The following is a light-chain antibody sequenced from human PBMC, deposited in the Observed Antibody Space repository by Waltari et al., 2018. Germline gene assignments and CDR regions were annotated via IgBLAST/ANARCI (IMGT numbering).Light chain of an antibody. CDR1: QDISNY. Sequence: DIQMTQSPSSLSASVGDRVTITCQASQDISNYLHWYQQKPGKAPKLLIYDASNLETGVPSRFSGSGSGTDFIFTISSLQPEDIATYYCQQYENLPPFFGQGTKLEIK. V-gene: IGKV1-33*01. CDR2: DAS. J-gene: IGKJ2*01. CDR3: QQYENLPPF.